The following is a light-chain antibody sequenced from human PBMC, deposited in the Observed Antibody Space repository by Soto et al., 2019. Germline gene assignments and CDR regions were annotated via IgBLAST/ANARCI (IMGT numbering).Light chain of an antibody. Sequence: EIVLTQSPGTLSLSPGERATLSCRASQSVSSSYLAWYQQKPGQAPRLLIYGASSRATAIPDRFSGRGSGTDFTLTISRLEPEDFAVYYCQQYGSSPYTFGQGTKLESK. CDR3: QQYGSSPYT. J-gene: IGKJ2*01. CDR1: QSVSSSY. CDR2: GAS. V-gene: IGKV3-20*01.